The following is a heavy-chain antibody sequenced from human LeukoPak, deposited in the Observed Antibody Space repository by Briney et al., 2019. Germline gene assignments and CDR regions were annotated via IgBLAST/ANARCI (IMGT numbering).Heavy chain of an antibody. CDR3: ARDFRTTGTTSLDY. V-gene: IGHV3-33*01. Sequence: PGRSLRLSCAASGFTFSSYGMHWVRQAPGKGLEWVAVIWYDGSNKYYADSVKGRFPISRDNSKNTLYLQMNSLRAEDTAVYYCARDFRTTGTTSLDYWGQGTLVTVSS. J-gene: IGHJ4*02. CDR2: IWYDGSNK. D-gene: IGHD1-1*01. CDR1: GFTFSSYG.